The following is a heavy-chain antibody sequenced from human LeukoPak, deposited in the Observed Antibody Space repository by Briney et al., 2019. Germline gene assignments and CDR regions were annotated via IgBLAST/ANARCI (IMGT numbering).Heavy chain of an antibody. D-gene: IGHD5-18*01. J-gene: IGHJ6*03. CDR2: IDHSGST. CDR1: GYSISSGYY. V-gene: IGHV4-38-2*02. Sequence: SETLSLTCTVSGYSISSGYYWGWIRQPPGKGLEWTGSIDHSGSTYYNPSLKSRVTISVDTSKNQFSLKLSSVTAADTAVYYCARLTGGYSYEYYYFYYMDVWGKGTTVIVSS. CDR3: ARLTGGYSYEYYYFYYMDV.